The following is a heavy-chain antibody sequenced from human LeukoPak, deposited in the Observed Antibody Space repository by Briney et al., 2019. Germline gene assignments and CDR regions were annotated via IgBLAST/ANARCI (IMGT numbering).Heavy chain of an antibody. V-gene: IGHV1-69*13. Sequence: VASVNVSCKASGGTFSSYAISWVRQAPGQGLEWMGGIIPIFGTANYAQKFQGRVTITADESTSTAYMELSSLRSEDTAVYYCAREGNYYDSSGYYDYWGQGTLVTVSS. J-gene: IGHJ4*02. D-gene: IGHD3-22*01. CDR2: IIPIFGTA. CDR1: GGTFSSYA. CDR3: AREGNYYDSSGYYDY.